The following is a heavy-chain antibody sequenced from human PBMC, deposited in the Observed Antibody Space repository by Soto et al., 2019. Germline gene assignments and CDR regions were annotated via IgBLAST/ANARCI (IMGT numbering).Heavy chain of an antibody. CDR1: GYTFTSYG. J-gene: IGHJ5*02. CDR3: VRRHVSATGIDWFDP. V-gene: IGHV1-3*01. D-gene: IGHD6-13*01. CDR2: INAANGDT. Sequence: ASVKVSCKASGYTFTSYGIHRVRQAPGQRLEWMGWINAANGDTKYSPKFQGRVTITRDTSASTAYMELSSLRSEDTAVYYCVRRHVSATGIDWFDPWGQGTLVTVS.